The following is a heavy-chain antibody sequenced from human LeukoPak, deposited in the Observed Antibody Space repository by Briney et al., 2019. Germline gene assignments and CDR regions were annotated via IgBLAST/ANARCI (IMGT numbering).Heavy chain of an antibody. V-gene: IGHV3-21*01. J-gene: IGHJ4*02. CDR2: ISSSSYI. CDR3: ARSDTAMVAFDY. CDR1: GFTFSSYS. Sequence: GGSLRLSCAASGFTFSSYSMNWVRQAPGKGLEWVSSISSSSYIYYADSVKGRFTISRDNAKNSLYLQMNSLRAEDTAVYYCARSDTAMVAFDYWGQGTLVTVSS. D-gene: IGHD5-18*01.